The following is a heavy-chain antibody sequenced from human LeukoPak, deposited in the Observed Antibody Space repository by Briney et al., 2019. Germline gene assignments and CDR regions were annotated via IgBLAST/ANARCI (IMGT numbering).Heavy chain of an antibody. J-gene: IGHJ4*02. Sequence: DSVKGRFTVSRDNAKKSLYLQMNGLRAEDTAVFHCARDDNGSYPNYFENWGQGTLVTVSS. D-gene: IGHD1-26*01. CDR3: ARDDNGSYPNYFEN. V-gene: IGHV3-48*01.